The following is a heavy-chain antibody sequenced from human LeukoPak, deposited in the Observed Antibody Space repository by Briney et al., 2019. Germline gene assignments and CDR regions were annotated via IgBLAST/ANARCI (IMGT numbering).Heavy chain of an antibody. J-gene: IGHJ4*02. CDR2: LNPRSGAT. D-gene: IGHD5-12*01. Sequence: GASVKVSCKASGYTFVDYYLYWVRQALGQGLEWMGWLNPRSGATNYAQKFQARVTMTRDTSINTAYMELSRLRSDDTAVYYCARDHRRGSTGYDMPADWGKGTLVTVSS. V-gene: IGHV1-2*02. CDR3: ARDHRRGSTGYDMPAD. CDR1: GYTFVDYY.